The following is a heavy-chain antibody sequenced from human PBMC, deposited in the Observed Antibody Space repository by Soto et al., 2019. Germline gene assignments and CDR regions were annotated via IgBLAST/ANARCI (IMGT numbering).Heavy chain of an antibody. V-gene: IGHV4-59*01. CDR1: VFSCSSTY. CDR2: VYNSGST. CDR3: ARIPYSSASFDY. Sequence: SETLSVTCTVSVFSCSSTYWGWVRQSPGKGLEWIGYVYNSGSTIYSPSLRSRITISVDPSKNQFSLRLRSVTAADTAVYYCARIPYSSASFDYWGQGNLVTVSS. J-gene: IGHJ4*02. D-gene: IGHD6-19*01.